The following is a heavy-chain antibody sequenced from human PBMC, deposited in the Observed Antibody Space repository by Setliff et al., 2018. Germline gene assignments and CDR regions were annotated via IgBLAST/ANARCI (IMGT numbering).Heavy chain of an antibody. D-gene: IGHD3-16*01. Sequence: LSETLSLTCTVSGGSISSGGYYWSWIRQHPGKGLEWSGYIDYSGSTYYNPSLKSRVTISVDTSKNQFFLNLSAVTAADTATYYCASWGSAIAFDLWGQGKLVTVSS. V-gene: IGHV4-31*03. CDR3: ASWGSAIAFDL. CDR2: IDYSGST. CDR1: GGSISSGGYY. J-gene: IGHJ3*01.